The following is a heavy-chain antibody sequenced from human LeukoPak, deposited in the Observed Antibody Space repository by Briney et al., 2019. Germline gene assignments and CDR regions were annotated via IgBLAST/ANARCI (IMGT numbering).Heavy chain of an antibody. CDR2: MNPNSGNT. D-gene: IGHD3-3*01. V-gene: IGHV1-8*03. CDR3: ARVKTIFGVANELLFDY. CDR1: GYTFTSYD. J-gene: IGHJ4*02. Sequence: GASVKVSCKASGYTFTSYDINWVRQVTGQGLEWMGWMNPNSGNTGYAQKFQGRVTITRNTSISTAYMELSSLRSEDTAVYYCARVKTIFGVANELLFDYWGQGTLVTVSS.